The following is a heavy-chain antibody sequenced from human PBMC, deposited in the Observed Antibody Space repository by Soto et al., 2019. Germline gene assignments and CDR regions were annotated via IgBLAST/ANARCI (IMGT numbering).Heavy chain of an antibody. CDR3: ARVLEYSSSSGFFDY. J-gene: IGHJ4*02. Sequence: EPRSLTGTVASGCVSSGSYAWSWIRQPPGKGLEWIGYIYYSGSTNYNPSLKSRVTISVDTSKNQFSLKLSSVTAADTAVYYCARVLEYSSSSGFFDYWGQGTLVT. D-gene: IGHD6-6*01. CDR2: IYYSGST. CDR1: SGCVSSGSYA. V-gene: IGHV4-61*01.